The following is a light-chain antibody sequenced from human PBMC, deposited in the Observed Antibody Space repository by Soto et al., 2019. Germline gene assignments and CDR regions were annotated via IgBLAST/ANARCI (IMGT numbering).Light chain of an antibody. Sequence: QSALTQPASVSGSPGQSITISGTGTNSDIGGYNYVSWYQQHPGKAPKLMIYDVSNRPSGVSYRFSGSKSGNTASLTISGLQAEDEADYYCSSYTSRSTLGVFGGGTKVTVL. CDR1: NSDIGGYNY. CDR3: SSYTSRSTLGV. V-gene: IGLV2-14*03. CDR2: DVS. J-gene: IGLJ2*01.